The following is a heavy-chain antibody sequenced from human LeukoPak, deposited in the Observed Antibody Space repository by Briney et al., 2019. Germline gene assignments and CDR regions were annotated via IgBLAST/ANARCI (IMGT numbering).Heavy chain of an antibody. CDR1: GFTFSDYY. CDR2: ISSSGSTI. D-gene: IGHD2-21*02. CDR3: ASRTLAYCGGDCRGAFDI. J-gene: IGHJ3*02. Sequence: PGGSLRLSCAASGFTFSDYYMRWIRQAPGKGLEWVSYISSSGSTIYYADSVKGRFTISRDNAKNSLYLQMNSLRAEDTAVYYCASRTLAYCGGDCRGAFDIWGQGTMVTVSS. V-gene: IGHV3-11*01.